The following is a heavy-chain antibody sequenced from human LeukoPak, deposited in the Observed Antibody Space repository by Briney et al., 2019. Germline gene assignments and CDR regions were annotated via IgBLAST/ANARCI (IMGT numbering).Heavy chain of an antibody. CDR1: GYTFTDYY. D-gene: IGHD2-21*02. CDR2: INPNSGGT. V-gene: IGHV1-2*02. J-gene: IGHJ3*02. CDR3: AREGDVVVTARNAFDI. Sequence: ASVKVSCKASGYTFTDYYIHWVRQAPGQGLEWMGWINPNSGGTIYAQKFQGGVTMTRDMSTSTVYMELSSLRSEDTAVYYCAREGDVVVTARNAFDIWGQGTMVTVSS.